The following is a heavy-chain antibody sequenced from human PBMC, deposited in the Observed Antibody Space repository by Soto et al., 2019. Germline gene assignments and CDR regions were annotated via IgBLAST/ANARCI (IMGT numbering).Heavy chain of an antibody. Sequence: QVQLVQSGAEVKKPGSSVKVSCKASGGTFSSHVFNWVRQAPGQGLEWMGGIMPIIGTANYAQKFQGRVRMTADESTSTAYMELSSLRSEYTAVDYCARDLEFRDGNISHLDYWGQGTLVTVSS. D-gene: IGHD3-10*01. V-gene: IGHV1-69*01. CDR3: ARDLEFRDGNISHLDY. CDR1: GGTFSSHV. J-gene: IGHJ4*02. CDR2: IMPIIGTA.